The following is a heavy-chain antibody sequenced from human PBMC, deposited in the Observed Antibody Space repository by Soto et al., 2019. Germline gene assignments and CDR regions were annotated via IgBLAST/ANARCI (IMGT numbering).Heavy chain of an antibody. CDR2: ISVNGGNK. J-gene: IGHJ4*02. Sequence: VRLEESGGGVVQPGRSLRLSCEASGFMFLSYGFHWVRQAPGKGLEWVAVISVNGGNKDYVDSVKGRFTISRDDSKNTLYLQLDNRNPGDTGGYYCGKDRGGGGYSSIDSWGQGALVSVSS. CDR3: GKDRGGGGYSSIDS. D-gene: IGHD4-4*01. V-gene: IGHV3-30*18. CDR1: GFMFLSYG.